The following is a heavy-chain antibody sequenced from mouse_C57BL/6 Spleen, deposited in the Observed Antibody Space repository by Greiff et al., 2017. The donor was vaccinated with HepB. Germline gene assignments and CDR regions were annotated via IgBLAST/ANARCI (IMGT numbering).Heavy chain of an antibody. CDR2: INPYNGGT. J-gene: IGHJ4*01. CDR3: FRSYPYYYAMDY. CDR1: GYTFTDYY. V-gene: IGHV1-19*01. D-gene: IGHD1-1*01. Sequence: VQLQQSGPVLVKPGASVKMSCKASGYTFTDYYMNWVKQSHGKSLEWIGVINPYNGGTSYNQKFKGKATLTVDKSSSTAYMELNSLTSEDSAVYYCFRSYPYYYAMDYWGQGTSVTVSS.